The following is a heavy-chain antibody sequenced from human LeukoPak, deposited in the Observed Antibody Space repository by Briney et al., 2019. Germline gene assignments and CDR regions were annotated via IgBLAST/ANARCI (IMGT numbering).Heavy chain of an antibody. CDR2: INPNTGDT. D-gene: IGHD6-13*01. CDR1: GYTFVDYY. Sequence: GASVKVSCKPSGYTFVDYYIHWVRQAPGQGLEWMGWINPNTGDTQYAQKFQGRVTMTRDTSINTAYMELSRLRSDDTAVYYCAKVLGQGSSIAAALYYYYMDVWGKGTTVTVSS. J-gene: IGHJ6*03. CDR3: AKVLGQGSSIAAALYYYYMDV. V-gene: IGHV1-2*02.